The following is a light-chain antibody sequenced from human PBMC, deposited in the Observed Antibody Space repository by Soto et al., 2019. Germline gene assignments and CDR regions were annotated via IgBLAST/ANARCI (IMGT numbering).Light chain of an antibody. J-gene: IGKJ1*01. V-gene: IGKV4-1*01. Sequence: IVMTQSPDSMAVSLGERATINCKSSQSVLYSSNNKNYLAWYQQKPGQPPKLLIYWASTRESGVPDRFSGSGSGTDFTLTISILQAEDVAVYYCQQYYSTPRTFGQGTKVDIK. CDR1: QSVLYSSNNKNY. CDR3: QQYYSTPRT. CDR2: WAS.